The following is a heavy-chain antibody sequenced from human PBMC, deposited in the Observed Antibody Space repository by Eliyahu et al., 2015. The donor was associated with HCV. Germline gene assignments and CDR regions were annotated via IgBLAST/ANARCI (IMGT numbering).Heavy chain of an antibody. D-gene: IGHD2-15*01. Sequence: QVQLVESGGGVVQPGRSXRLSCAASGFSFSTYGMHWVRQAPGKGLEWVTIXSYDGSDKYYADSVTGRFTISRDNSKNTVYLQMNTLRAEDTAVYYCARGPLYCSGVSCYHGMDYWGQGTLVTVSS. J-gene: IGHJ4*02. V-gene: IGHV3-30*03. CDR3: ARGPLYCSGVSCYHGMDY. CDR1: GFSFSTYG. CDR2: XSYDGSDK.